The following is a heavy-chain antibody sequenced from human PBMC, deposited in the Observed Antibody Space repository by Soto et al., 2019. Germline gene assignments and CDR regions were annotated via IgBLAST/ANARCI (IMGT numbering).Heavy chain of an antibody. V-gene: IGHV3-15*07. CDR1: GFTFSNAW. CDR3: TTDIKGGYYAWNYYYGMDV. J-gene: IGHJ6*02. CDR2: IKSKTDGGTT. D-gene: IGHD3-22*01. Sequence: GGSLRLSCAASGFTFSNAWMNWVRQAPGKGLEWVGRIKSKTDGGTTDYAAPVKGRFTISRDDSKNTLYLQMNSLKTEDTAVYYCTTDIKGGYYAWNYYYGMDVWGQGTTVTVSS.